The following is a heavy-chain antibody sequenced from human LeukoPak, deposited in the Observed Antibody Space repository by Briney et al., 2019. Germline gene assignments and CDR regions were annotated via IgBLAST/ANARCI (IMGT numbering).Heavy chain of an antibody. V-gene: IGHV3-21*01. J-gene: IGHJ4*02. CDR2: ISSSSSYI. CDR3: ARGGEDYGDYGY. D-gene: IGHD4-17*01. Sequence: GGSLRLSCAASGFTFSSYSMNWVRQAPGKGLEWVSSISSSSSYIYYADSVKGRFTISRDNAKNSLYLQMNSLRAEDTAVYYCARGGEDYGDYGYWGQGTLVTVSS. CDR1: GFTFSSYS.